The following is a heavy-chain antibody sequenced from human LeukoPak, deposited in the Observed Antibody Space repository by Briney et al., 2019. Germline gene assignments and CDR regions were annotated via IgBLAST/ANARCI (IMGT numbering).Heavy chain of an antibody. CDR1: GGSFSSDY. V-gene: IGHV4-59*01. CDR3: ARDNHYYADRDGFDI. CDR2: IYYSGSI. Sequence: PSETLSLTCTVPGGSFSSDYWNWIRQPPGKDLEWLRYIYYSGSINCNHSLKSRVTISGDTSKNQISLKLSSVTAADTAVYYCARDNHYYADRDGFDIWGQGRMVSVCS. D-gene: IGHD3-10*01. J-gene: IGHJ3*02.